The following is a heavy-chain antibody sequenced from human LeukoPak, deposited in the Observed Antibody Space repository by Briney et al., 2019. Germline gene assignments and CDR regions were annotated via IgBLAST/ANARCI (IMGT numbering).Heavy chain of an antibody. J-gene: IGHJ4*02. CDR3: ASAAARGY. CDR1: GFTFSSYG. D-gene: IGHD6-13*01. CDR2: ISYDGSNK. Sequence: GGSLRLSCAASGFTFSSYGMHWVRQAPGKGLEWVAVISYDGSNKYYADSVKGRFTISRDNSKNSLYLQMNSLRAEDTAVYYCASAAARGYWGQGTLVTVSS. V-gene: IGHV3-30*03.